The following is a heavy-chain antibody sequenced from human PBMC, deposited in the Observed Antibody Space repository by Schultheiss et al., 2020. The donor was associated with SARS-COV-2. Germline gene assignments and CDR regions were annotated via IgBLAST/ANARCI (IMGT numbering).Heavy chain of an antibody. CDR3: ASGGSSWFDP. V-gene: IGHV4-59*01. J-gene: IGHJ5*02. CDR2: IYYSGST. CDR1: GGSISSYY. Sequence: SQTLSLTCTVSGGSISSYYWSWIRQPPGKGLEWIGYIYYSGSTKYNPSLKSRVTISVDTSKNQFSLRVSSVTAADTAVYYCASGGSSWFDPWGQGTLVTVYS.